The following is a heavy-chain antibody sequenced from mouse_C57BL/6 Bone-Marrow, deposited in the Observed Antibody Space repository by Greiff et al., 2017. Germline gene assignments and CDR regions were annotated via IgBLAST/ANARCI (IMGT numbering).Heavy chain of an antibody. J-gene: IGHJ3*01. V-gene: IGHV8-8*01. D-gene: IGHD2-5*01. CDR2: IWWDDDK. CDR1: GFSLSTFGMG. Sequence: VMLVESGPGILQPSQTLSLTCSFSGFSLSTFGMGVGWIRPPSGKGLEWLTHIWWDDDKYYNPALKSRLTISKDTSKNQVFLKIANVDTADTATYYCARMRYSNYEEGFAYWGQGTLVTVSA. CDR3: ARMRYSNYEEGFAY.